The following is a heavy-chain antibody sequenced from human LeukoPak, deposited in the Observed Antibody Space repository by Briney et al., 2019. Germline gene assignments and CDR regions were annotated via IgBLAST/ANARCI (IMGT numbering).Heavy chain of an antibody. CDR1: GFTFSSYW. CDR2: INQDGSEK. J-gene: IGHJ6*03. D-gene: IGHD2-15*01. V-gene: IGHV3-7*01. Sequence: AGGSLRLSCVVSGFTFSSYWMSWVRQAPGKGLEWVANINQDGSEKHYVDSVKGRFTVSRDNAKNSLYLQMNSLRAEDTAVYYCAGGGPDDYYYYMDVWGKGTTVTVSS. CDR3: AGGGPDDYYYYMDV.